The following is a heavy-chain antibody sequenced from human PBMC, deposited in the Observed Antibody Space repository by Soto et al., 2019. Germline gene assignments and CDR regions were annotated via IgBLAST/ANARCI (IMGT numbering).Heavy chain of an antibody. CDR1: GGSISSGGYY. Sequence: QVQLQESGPGMVKPSQTLSLTCTVSGGSISSGGYYWSWIRQHPGKCLEWIGYIYYSGSTYYNPSLKSRVTISVDTSKNQFSLKLSSVTAADTAVYYCARHNYDSSGTAVDVWGQGTTVTVSS. D-gene: IGHD3-22*01. V-gene: IGHV4-31*03. CDR2: IYYSGST. J-gene: IGHJ6*02. CDR3: ARHNYDSSGTAVDV.